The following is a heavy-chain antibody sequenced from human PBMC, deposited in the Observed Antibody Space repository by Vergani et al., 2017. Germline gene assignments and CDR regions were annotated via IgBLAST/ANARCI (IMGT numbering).Heavy chain of an antibody. V-gene: IGHV3-30*18. CDR2: ISYDGDTT. Sequence: QVHLVESGGGVVQPGRSLRLSCAASGFRFSDYGMHWVRQAPGRGLEWVALISYDGDTTYYEDSVKGRFTISRDNSKNTLFLQMHSLRVEDKALYYCAKFPLNITTPDRGDFWGQGSLVTVSS. J-gene: IGHJ4*02. D-gene: IGHD1-1*01. CDR1: GFRFSDYG. CDR3: AKFPLNITTPDRGDF.